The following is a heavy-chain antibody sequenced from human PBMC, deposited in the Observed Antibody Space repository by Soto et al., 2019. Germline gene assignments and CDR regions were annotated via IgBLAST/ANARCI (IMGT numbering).Heavy chain of an antibody. D-gene: IGHD3-22*01. CDR2: ISSRSSDI. J-gene: IGHJ4*02. CDR3: ATGYYDSSGYYFDY. CDR1: GFTFSRYN. Sequence: GGSLRLSCAASGFTFSRYNMNWVRQAPEKGLEWVSSISSRSSDIYYADSVKGRFTISRDNAKNSLPLQMNNLRAEDTAVYYCATGYYDSSGYYFDYWGQGTLVTVSS. V-gene: IGHV3-21*01.